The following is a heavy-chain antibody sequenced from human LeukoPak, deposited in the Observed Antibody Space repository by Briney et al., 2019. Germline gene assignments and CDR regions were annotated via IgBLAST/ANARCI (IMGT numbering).Heavy chain of an antibody. V-gene: IGHV3-23*01. Sequence: GGSLRLSCAASGFTFSSFVMSWVRQAPGKGLEWVSGISGSGDSTYYADSMRGRITISRDNSKNTLYLQMNSLRAEDTAVYYCAKDQSETYYDILTGYPASYNWFDPWGQGTLVTVSS. D-gene: IGHD3-9*01. CDR1: GFTFSSFV. J-gene: IGHJ5*02. CDR2: ISGSGDST. CDR3: AKDQSETYYDILTGYPASYNWFDP.